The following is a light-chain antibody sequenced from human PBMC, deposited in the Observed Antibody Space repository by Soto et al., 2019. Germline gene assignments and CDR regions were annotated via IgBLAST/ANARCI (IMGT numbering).Light chain of an antibody. V-gene: IGLV2-23*01. CDR1: STDVGSHKL. Sequence: QSVLTQPASVSGSPGQSITISCTGTSTDVGSHKLVSWYQQYPGNAPKLIIFEAYKRPSGVSNRFSGPKSGSTASLTISGLQAEDEADYYCCSNAVGSTYVFGTGTNVTVL. J-gene: IGLJ1*01. CDR3: CSNAVGSTYV. CDR2: EAY.